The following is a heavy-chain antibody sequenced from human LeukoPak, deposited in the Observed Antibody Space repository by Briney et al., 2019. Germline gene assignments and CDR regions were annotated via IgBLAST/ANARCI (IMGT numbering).Heavy chain of an antibody. CDR3: AGGVRLFAYPPDY. J-gene: IGHJ4*02. CDR1: GVTFSSYA. CDR2: ISGSGGST. Sequence: GGSLRLSCAASGVTFSSYAMSWVRQAPGKGLEWVSAISGSGGSTYYADSVKGRFTISRDNSKNTLYLQMNSLRAEDTAVYYCAGGVRLFAYPPDYWGQGTLVTVSS. D-gene: IGHD3-10*01. V-gene: IGHV3-23*01.